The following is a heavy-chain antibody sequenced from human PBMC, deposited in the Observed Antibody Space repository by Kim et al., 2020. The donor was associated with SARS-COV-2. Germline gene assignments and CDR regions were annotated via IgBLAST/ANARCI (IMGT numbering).Heavy chain of an antibody. V-gene: IGHV4-34*01. CDR3: ARGLVSGFEYFHYMDV. CDR1: GGSLSGYS. CDR2: IDHNGNT. D-gene: IGHD5-12*01. Sequence: SETLSLTCGVYGGSLSGYSWTWIRQSPGKGLEWIGEIDHNGNTTYNPSLGNRVSTSLDTSKSQFSLDLTSVTAADTAVYYCARGLVSGFEYFHYMDVWGKGTTVTVS. J-gene: IGHJ6*03.